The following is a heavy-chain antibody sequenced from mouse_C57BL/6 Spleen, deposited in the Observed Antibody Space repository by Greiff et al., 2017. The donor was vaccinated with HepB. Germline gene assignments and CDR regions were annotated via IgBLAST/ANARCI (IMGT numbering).Heavy chain of an antibody. Sequence: EVQLQQSGAELVRPGSSVKMSCKTSGYTFTSYGINWVKQRPGQGLEWIGYIYIGTGYTEYNEKFKGKATLTSDTSSSTAYMQLSSLTSEDSAIYFCARWDNWEGAYFDYWGQGTTLTVSS. CDR1: GYTFTSYG. CDR3: ARWDNWEGAYFDY. D-gene: IGHD4-1*01. CDR2: IYIGTGYT. V-gene: IGHV1-58*01. J-gene: IGHJ2*01.